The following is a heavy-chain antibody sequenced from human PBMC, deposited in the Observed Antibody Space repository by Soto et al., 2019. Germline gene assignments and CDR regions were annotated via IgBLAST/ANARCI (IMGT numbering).Heavy chain of an antibody. V-gene: IGHV3-9*01. D-gene: IGHD3-3*01. Sequence: GGSLRLSCVASGFTFDDHVMHWVRQVPGKGLEWVGHITWDGYSIGYGGSVRGRFTISRDNAKNTLHLQMNSLRPEDTALYYCARSWSGSTSGRVDVWGQGTTVTVSS. CDR3: ARSWSGSTSGRVDV. CDR2: ITWDGYSI. J-gene: IGHJ6*02. CDR1: GFTFDDHV.